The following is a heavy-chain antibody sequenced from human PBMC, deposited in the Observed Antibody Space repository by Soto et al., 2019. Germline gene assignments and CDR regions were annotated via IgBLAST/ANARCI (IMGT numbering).Heavy chain of an antibody. CDR2: ISAHNGDT. Sequence: ASVKVSCKASGYTFNYYGISWVRQAPGQGLEWVGWISAHNGDTKYAQNLQGRLTLTTDTSTSTAYMELTSLTSDDTAVYYCARAWSRYFDSSGLMWFYWGQGTLVTVSS. CDR1: GYTFNYYG. J-gene: IGHJ4*02. D-gene: IGHD3-22*01. V-gene: IGHV1-18*04. CDR3: ARAWSRYFDSSGLMWFY.